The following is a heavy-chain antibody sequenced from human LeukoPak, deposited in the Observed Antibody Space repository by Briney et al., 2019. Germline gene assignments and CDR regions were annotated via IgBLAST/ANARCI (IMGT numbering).Heavy chain of an antibody. Sequence: SETLSLTCAVYGGSFSGYYWSWIRQHPGKGLEWIGYIYYSGSTYYNPSLKSRVTISVDTSKNQFSLKLSSVTAADTAVYYCARSEQYYYDSSGYYYPFDYWGQGTLVTVSS. CDR1: GGSFSGYY. CDR3: ARSEQYYYDSSGYYYPFDY. J-gene: IGHJ4*02. D-gene: IGHD3-22*01. V-gene: IGHV4-31*11. CDR2: IYYSGST.